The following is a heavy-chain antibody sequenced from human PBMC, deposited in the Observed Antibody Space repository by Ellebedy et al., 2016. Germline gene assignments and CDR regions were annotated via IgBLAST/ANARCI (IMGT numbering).Heavy chain of an antibody. CDR2: ISFIGFS. Sequence: SETLSLTCTVSGGSVSRDYWSWIRQPPGKGLEWIGYISFIGFSKYNPSLKSRVTISGDTSKSEFSLNLSSVTAADTAVYYCARLPSGNIFGYFDYWGQGILVTVSS. D-gene: IGHD5-18*01. CDR1: GGSVSRDY. CDR3: ARLPSGNIFGYFDY. J-gene: IGHJ4*02. V-gene: IGHV4-59*02.